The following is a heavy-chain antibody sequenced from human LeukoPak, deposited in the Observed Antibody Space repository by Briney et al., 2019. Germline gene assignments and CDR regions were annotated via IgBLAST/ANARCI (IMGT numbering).Heavy chain of an antibody. CDR2: ISSSSSYI. CDR3: ARAGEFSWAFDY. CDR1: GFTFSSYS. V-gene: IGHV3-21*01. D-gene: IGHD6-13*01. Sequence: GGSLRLSCAASGFTFSSYSMNWVRQAPGKGLEWVSSISSSSSYIYYADSVKGRFTISRDNAKNSPYLQMNSLRAEDTAVYYCARAGEFSWAFDYWGQGTLVTVSS. J-gene: IGHJ4*02.